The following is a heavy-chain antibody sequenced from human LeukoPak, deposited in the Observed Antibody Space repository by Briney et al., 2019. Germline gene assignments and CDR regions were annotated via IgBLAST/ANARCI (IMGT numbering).Heavy chain of an antibody. D-gene: IGHD3-10*01. CDR3: ARPSYGSGSPFGMDV. V-gene: IGHV1-18*01. CDR1: GYTFTSYG. J-gene: IGHJ6*02. Sequence: GASVKVSCKASGYTFTSYGISWVRQAPGQGLEWMGWISAYNGNTNYAQKLQGRVTMTTDTSTSTAYMELRSLRSDDTAVYYCARPSYGSGSPFGMDVWGQGTTVTVSS. CDR2: ISAYNGNT.